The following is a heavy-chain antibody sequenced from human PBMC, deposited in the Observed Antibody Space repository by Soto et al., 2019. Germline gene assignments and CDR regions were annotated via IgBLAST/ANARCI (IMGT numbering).Heavy chain of an antibody. V-gene: IGHV3-74*03. CDR3: ARSDWFDP. CDR2: IKSDGTMT. CDR1: GFTFSGYW. Sequence: GGSLRLSCAGSGFTFSGYWMHWVRQAPGKGLVWVSRIKSDGTMTMYADSVKGWFTISRDNAKNTLYLQMNSLREEDTAVYYCARSDWFDPWGQGTLVTVSS. J-gene: IGHJ5*02.